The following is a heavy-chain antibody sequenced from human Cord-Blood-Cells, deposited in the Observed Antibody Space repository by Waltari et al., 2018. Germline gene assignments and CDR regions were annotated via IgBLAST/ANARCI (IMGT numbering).Heavy chain of an antibody. V-gene: IGHV2-26*01. CDR3: ARICLSYDFWSGYYFDY. CDR2: IFSNDEK. D-gene: IGHD3-3*01. J-gene: IGHJ4*02. Sequence: QVTLKESGPVLVKPTETLTLTWTVPGFPLSNARLGVSWIRQPPGKALEWLAHIFSNDEKSYSTSLKSRLTISKHTSKSQVVLTMTNMDPVDTATYYCARICLSYDFWSGYYFDYWGQGTLVTVSS. CDR1: GFPLSNARLG.